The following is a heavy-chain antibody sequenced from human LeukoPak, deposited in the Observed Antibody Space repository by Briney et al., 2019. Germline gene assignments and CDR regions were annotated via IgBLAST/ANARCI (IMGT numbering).Heavy chain of an antibody. Sequence: SETLSLTCAVYGGSFSGYYWSWIRQPPGKGLEWIGEINHSGSTNYNPSLKSRVTISVDTSKNQFSLKLSSVTAADTAVYYCARGDDASGSPDWGQGTLVTVSS. CDR1: GGSFSGYY. D-gene: IGHD5-12*01. V-gene: IGHV4-34*01. CDR2: INHSGST. J-gene: IGHJ4*02. CDR3: ARGDDASGSPD.